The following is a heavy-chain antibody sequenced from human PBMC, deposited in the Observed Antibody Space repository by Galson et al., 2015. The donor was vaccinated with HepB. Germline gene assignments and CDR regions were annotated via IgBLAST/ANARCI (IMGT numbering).Heavy chain of an antibody. Sequence: SLRLSCAASGFTFISYAMPWVRQAPGKGLEWVSGISGSGGITYYADSLKGRFTISRDNSKNTLYLQMNSLRAEDTAVYYCATDSWLEVPSSRSCVLSSDAFDIWGQGTLVTVSS. V-gene: IGHV3-23*01. J-gene: IGHJ3*02. CDR2: ISGSGGIT. D-gene: IGHD2-15*01. CDR1: GFTFISYA. CDR3: ATDSWLEVPSSRSCVLSSDAFDI.